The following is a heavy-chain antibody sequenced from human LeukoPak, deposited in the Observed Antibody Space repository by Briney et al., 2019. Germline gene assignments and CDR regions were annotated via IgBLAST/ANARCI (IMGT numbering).Heavy chain of an antibody. V-gene: IGHV3-48*03. J-gene: IGHJ3*01. D-gene: IGHD4-17*01. CDR3: AKDSPYADAFDA. Sequence: GGSLRLSCAASGFTFSNYEMNWVRQAPGKGLEWVSYINSGDSTIYYADSVKGRFTISRDNAKTSLFLQMNTRRAENTAVYYCAKDSPYADAFDAGGQGTMVTVSS. CDR1: GFTFSNYE. CDR2: INSGDSTI.